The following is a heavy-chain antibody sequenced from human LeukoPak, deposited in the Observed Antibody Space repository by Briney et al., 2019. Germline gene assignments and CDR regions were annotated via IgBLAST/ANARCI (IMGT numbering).Heavy chain of an antibody. D-gene: IGHD5-24*01. CDR3: ARSYRDGYNFLDY. CDR2: VYSSGSS. J-gene: IGHJ4*02. V-gene: IGHV4-61*02. CDR1: GGSINSGPYY. Sequence: SQTLSLTCTVSGGSINSGPYYWSWLRLPAGKGLQWIGRVYSSGSSYNPSLKSRVTISIDTSKNQFSLKLSSVTAADTAVYYCARSYRDGYNFLDYWGQGTLVTVSS.